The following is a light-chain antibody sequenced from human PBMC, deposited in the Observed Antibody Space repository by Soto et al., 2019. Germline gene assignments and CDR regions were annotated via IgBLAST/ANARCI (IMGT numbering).Light chain of an antibody. J-gene: IGLJ2*01. V-gene: IGLV2-14*01. CDR2: DVT. CDR3: SSYSSTTTRVV. CDR1: ISDVGGYGS. Sequence: QSALTQPASVSGSPGQSITLSCTGTISDVGGYGSVSWYQQYPGKAPKLIIYDVTNRPSGVSNRFSGSKSGNTASLIISGLQPEDEADYYCSSYSSTTTRVVFGGGTKVTVL.